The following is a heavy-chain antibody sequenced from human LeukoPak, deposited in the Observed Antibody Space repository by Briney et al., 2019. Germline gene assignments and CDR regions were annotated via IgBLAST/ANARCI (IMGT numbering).Heavy chain of an antibody. CDR1: GVSISSGDYY. D-gene: IGHD3-16*01. V-gene: IGHV4-30-4*01. CDR3: ASHSAPGEYFDY. Sequence: SQTLSLTCTVSGVSISSGDYYWSWIRQPPGKGLEWIGYIYYSGSTYFNPSLKSRVTISVDTSKNQFSLKLSSVTAADTAVYYCASHSAPGEYFDYWGQGTLVTVSS. CDR2: IYYSGST. J-gene: IGHJ4*02.